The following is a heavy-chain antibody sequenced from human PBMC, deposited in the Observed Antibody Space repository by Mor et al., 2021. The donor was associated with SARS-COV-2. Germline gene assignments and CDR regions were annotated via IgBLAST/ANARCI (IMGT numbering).Heavy chain of an antibody. CDR2: I. V-gene: IGHV3-21*01. Sequence: IYYADSVKGRFTISRDNAKNSLYLQMNSLRAEDTAVYYCARAFYSGIAARLNWFDPWGQGTLVTVSS. CDR3: ARAFYSGIAARLNWFDP. J-gene: IGHJ5*02. D-gene: IGHD6-6*01.